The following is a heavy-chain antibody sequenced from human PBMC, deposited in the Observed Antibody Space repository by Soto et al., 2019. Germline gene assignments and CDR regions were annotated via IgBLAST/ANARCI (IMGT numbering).Heavy chain of an antibody. Sequence: GSLRLSCAASGFPFRNFAMAWVRQAPGKGLEWVSIISNSGSSTYHGDSVKGRFTTSRDNSKGTLSLHMRGVRIDDTAVYFCARADLLWDSFDLWGQGTLVTVSS. CDR3: ARADLLWDSFDL. D-gene: IGHD2-2*01. CDR2: ISNSGSST. J-gene: IGHJ4*02. V-gene: IGHV3-23*05. CDR1: GFPFRNFA.